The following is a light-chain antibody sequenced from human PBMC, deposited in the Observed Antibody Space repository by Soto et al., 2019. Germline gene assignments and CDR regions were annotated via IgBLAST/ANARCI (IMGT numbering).Light chain of an antibody. V-gene: IGLV2-14*01. CDR1: SSNIGRNV. Sequence: QSVLTQPPSVSGTPGQRVTISCSGSSSNIGRNVVYWYQQHPGKAPKLMIFEVSNRPSGVSNRFSGSKSGNTASLTISGLQAEDEADYYCSSYTISSTSNWVFGGGTKLTVL. CDR2: EVS. CDR3: SSYTISSTSNWV. J-gene: IGLJ3*02.